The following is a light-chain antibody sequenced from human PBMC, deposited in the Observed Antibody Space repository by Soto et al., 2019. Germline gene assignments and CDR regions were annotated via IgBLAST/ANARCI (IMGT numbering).Light chain of an antibody. V-gene: IGKV1-12*01. J-gene: IGKJ1*01. CDR2: PAS. CDR1: QGVGSW. Sequence: DIQMTQSPSSVSASVGDRVTITCRASQGVGSWLAWYQQKPGLPPKLLIYPASTLQSGVPSRFSGSASGTDFTLTISSLQPEDFATYYCQQANSFPPTFGQGTKVEIK. CDR3: QQANSFPPT.